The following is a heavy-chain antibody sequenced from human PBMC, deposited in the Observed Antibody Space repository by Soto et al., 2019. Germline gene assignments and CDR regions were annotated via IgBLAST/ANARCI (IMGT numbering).Heavy chain of an antibody. V-gene: IGHV3-48*02. CDR1: GFSFSAYS. D-gene: IGHD3-10*01. CDR2: TSTSSTTK. Sequence: GGSLRLSCAASGFSFSAYSMNCVRQAPGKGLEGIAYTSTSSTTKYYADSVRGRFSISIDNANDLLYLDMDKLRDEDTGIYYCAGSYSSGNWYFDYWGLGTPVTVSS. CDR3: AGSYSSGNWYFDY. J-gene: IGHJ4*02.